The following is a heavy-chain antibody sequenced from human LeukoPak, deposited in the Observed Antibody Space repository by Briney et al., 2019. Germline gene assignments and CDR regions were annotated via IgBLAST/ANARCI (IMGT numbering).Heavy chain of an antibody. V-gene: IGHV3-11*04. CDR3: ARDQHDSSGYPRAWAFDI. D-gene: IGHD3-22*01. CDR1: AFTFSDYY. Sequence: GGSLRLSCAASAFTFSDYYMRWIPQAPGKGLKWVSYISSSGSTIYYADSVKGRFNISRDNAKNSLYVQMNSLRAEDTAVYYCARDQHDSSGYPRAWAFDIWGQGTMVTVSS. CDR2: ISSSGSTI. J-gene: IGHJ3*02.